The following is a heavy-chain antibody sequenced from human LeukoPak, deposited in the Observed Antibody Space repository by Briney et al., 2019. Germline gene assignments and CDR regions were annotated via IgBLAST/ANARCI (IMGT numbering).Heavy chain of an antibody. CDR3: ARQGGGYSFHY. V-gene: IGHV4-59*08. CDR2: IYNSGST. D-gene: IGHD5-24*01. J-gene: IGHJ4*02. CDR1: GGSIRNYS. Sequence: SETLSLTCSVSGGSIRNYSWSWIRQPPGKGLEWIGYIYNSGSTNYNPSLKSRVTISVDTSKNQFSLKLSSVTAADTAVYYCARQGGGYSFHYWGQGTLVTVSS.